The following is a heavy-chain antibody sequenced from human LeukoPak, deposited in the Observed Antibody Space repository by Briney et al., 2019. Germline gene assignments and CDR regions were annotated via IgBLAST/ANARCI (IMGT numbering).Heavy chain of an antibody. V-gene: IGHV3-23*01. J-gene: IGHJ5*02. D-gene: IGHD3-22*01. Sequence: GGSLRLSCAASGFTFSSYAMSWVRQAPGKGLEWVSAISGSGGSTYYADSVKGRFTISRDNSKNTLYLQMNSLRAEDTAVYYCAKGRYYYDSSGYFGGLNWFDPWGQGTLVTVSS. CDR2: ISGSGGST. CDR1: GFTFSSYA. CDR3: AKGRYYYDSSGYFGGLNWFDP.